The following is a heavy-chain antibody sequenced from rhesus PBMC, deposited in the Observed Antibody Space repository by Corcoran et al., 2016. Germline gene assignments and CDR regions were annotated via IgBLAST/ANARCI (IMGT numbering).Heavy chain of an antibody. CDR3: AAVEVEYCTGSGFYWNYFDY. CDR1: GYIFTSYV. D-gene: IGHD2-21*01. Sequence: QEQLVQSGAEVKKPGASVKVSCKASGYIFTSYVISWLRQAPGQGFEWMGGIHPGYGSTSYEQKFQGIVTITADMSTSTVYMELSSLRSEYMAGYYCAAVEVEYCTGSGFYWNYFDYWGQGILVTVSS. V-gene: IGHV1-70*01. CDR2: IHPGYGST. J-gene: IGHJ4*01.